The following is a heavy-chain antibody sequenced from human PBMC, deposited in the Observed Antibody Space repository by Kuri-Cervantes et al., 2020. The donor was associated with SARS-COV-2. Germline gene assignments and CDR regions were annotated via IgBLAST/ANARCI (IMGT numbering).Heavy chain of an antibody. CDR1: GYSISSGYY. Sequence: SETLSLTCAVSGYSISSGYYWGWIRQPPGKGLEWIVSIYHSGSTYYNPSLKSRVTISVDTSKNQFSLKLSSVTAADTAVYYCARHVGYCSSTSCRQGIWFDPWGQGTLVTVSS. V-gene: IGHV4-38-2*01. J-gene: IGHJ5*02. CDR2: IYHSGST. CDR3: ARHVGYCSSTSCRQGIWFDP. D-gene: IGHD2-2*01.